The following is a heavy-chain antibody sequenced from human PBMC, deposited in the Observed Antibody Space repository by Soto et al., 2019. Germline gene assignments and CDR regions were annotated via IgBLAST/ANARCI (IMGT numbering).Heavy chain of an antibody. D-gene: IGHD3-10*01. CDR3: AKGGTVVRGVTLDY. V-gene: IGHV3-23*01. CDR1: GFISSSYA. Sequence: EVQVLESGGGLAQPGGSLRLSCAASGFISSSYAMNWVRQAPGKGLEWVSAISASATSNTYYADSVKGRFTISRDNSKNTLYLQMNSLRAEDTAVYYCAKGGTVVRGVTLDYWGKGTLVSVSS. J-gene: IGHJ4*02. CDR2: ISASATSNT.